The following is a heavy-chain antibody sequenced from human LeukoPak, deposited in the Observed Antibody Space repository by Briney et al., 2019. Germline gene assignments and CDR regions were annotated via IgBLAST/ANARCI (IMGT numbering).Heavy chain of an antibody. V-gene: IGHV1-2*02. Sequence: GASVKVSCKASGYSFTGYFINWVRQAPGQGLEWMGWINPNDGGTNYAQKFQGRVTMTRDTSITTAYMGVSRLRSDDTAVYYCARDYYDRSGSDWGQGTLVTVSS. D-gene: IGHD3-22*01. CDR2: INPNDGGT. CDR1: GYSFTGYF. J-gene: IGHJ1*01. CDR3: ARDYYDRSGSD.